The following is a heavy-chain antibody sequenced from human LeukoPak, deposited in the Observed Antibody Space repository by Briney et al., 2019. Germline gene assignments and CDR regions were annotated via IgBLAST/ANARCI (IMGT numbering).Heavy chain of an antibody. CDR3: ARGDAFDI. CDR2: INHSGST. J-gene: IGHJ3*02. CDR1: GGSFSGYY. V-gene: IGHV4-34*01. Sequence: SETLSLTCAVYGGSFSGYYWSWIRQPPGKGLEWIGEINHSGSTNYNPSLKSRVTISVDTSKNQFSLKLSSVTAADTAVYYCARGDAFDIWAKGQWSPSLQ.